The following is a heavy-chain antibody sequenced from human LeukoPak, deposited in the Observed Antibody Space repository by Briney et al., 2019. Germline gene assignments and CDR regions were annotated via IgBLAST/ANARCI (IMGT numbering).Heavy chain of an antibody. Sequence: EASVKVSCKASGYTFTSYGISWVRQAPGQGLEWMGWISAYNGNTNYAQKLQGRVTMTTDTSTSTVYMELRSLRSDDTAVYYCARGYYDFWSGYYTRGADYYYYYGMDVWGQGTTVTVSS. D-gene: IGHD3-3*01. CDR3: ARGYYDFWSGYYTRGADYYYYYGMDV. J-gene: IGHJ6*02. V-gene: IGHV1-18*01. CDR1: GYTFTSYG. CDR2: ISAYNGNT.